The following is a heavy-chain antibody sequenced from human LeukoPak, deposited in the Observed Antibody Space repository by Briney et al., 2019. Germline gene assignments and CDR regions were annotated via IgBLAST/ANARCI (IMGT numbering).Heavy chain of an antibody. CDR2: IYYSGST. D-gene: IGHD1-26*01. Sequence: SETLSLTCTVSGGTISSYYWSWIRQPPGKGLEWIGYIYYSGSTNYNPSLKSRVTISVDTSKNQFSLKLSSVTAADTAVYYCATYRYSGSYIVNYWGQGTLVTVSS. CDR3: ATYRYSGSYIVNY. J-gene: IGHJ4*02. CDR1: GGTISSYY. V-gene: IGHV4-59*01.